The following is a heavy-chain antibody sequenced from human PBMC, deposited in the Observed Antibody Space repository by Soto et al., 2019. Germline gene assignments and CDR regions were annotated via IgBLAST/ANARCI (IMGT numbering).Heavy chain of an antibody. V-gene: IGHV1-8*01. CDR1: GYTFTSYD. Sequence: ASVKVSCKASGYTFTSYDVNWVRQATGQGLEWMGWMNPNSGNTGYAQKFQGRVTMTRNTSISTAYMELSSLRSEDTAVYYCARARKYCSGGSCYYWFDPWGQGTLVTVSS. J-gene: IGHJ5*02. CDR2: MNPNSGNT. D-gene: IGHD2-15*01. CDR3: ARARKYCSGGSCYYWFDP.